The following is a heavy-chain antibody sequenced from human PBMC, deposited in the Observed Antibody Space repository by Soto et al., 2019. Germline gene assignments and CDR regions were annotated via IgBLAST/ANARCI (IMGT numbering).Heavy chain of an antibody. V-gene: IGHV3-64*01. D-gene: IGHD5-12*01. CDR3: ARGSNGYHFDY. CDR1: GFTFSSYA. Sequence: GGSLRLSCAVSGFTFSSYAMHWVRQAPGKGLEYVSAIVSNGGSTSYANSVKGRFTISRDNSKNTLYLQMGSLRAEDMAVYFCARGSNGYHFDYWGQGTLVTVSS. J-gene: IGHJ4*02. CDR2: IVSNGGST.